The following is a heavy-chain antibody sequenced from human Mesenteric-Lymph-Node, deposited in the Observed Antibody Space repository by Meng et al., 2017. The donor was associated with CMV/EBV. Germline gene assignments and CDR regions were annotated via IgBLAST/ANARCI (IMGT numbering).Heavy chain of an antibody. CDR1: FTSYW. CDR2: NYPGDSDT. J-gene: IGHJ5*02. V-gene: IGHV5-51*01. D-gene: IGHD6-13*01. Sequence: FTSYWIGWVRQMPGKGLEWMGINYPGDSDTRCSPSFQGQVTISADKSISTAYLQWSSLKASDTAMYYCARGTWGSSSWYVKGLGWFDPWGQGTLVTVSS. CDR3: ARGTWGSSSWYVKGLGWFDP.